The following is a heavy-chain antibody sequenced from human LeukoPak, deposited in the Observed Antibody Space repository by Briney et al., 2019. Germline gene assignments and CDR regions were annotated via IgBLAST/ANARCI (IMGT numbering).Heavy chain of an antibody. D-gene: IGHD6-19*01. V-gene: IGHV1-18*04. CDR1: GYTFNSYG. Sequence: ASVKVSCKASGYTFNSYGISWVRQAPGQGLEWMGWISVYNGNTNYAQKLQGRVTMTTNTSTSTAYMELSSLRSEDTAVYYCARFAVHRRITVAGQFGLDYWGQGTLVSLSS. CDR2: ISVYNGNT. CDR3: ARFAVHRRITVAGQFGLDY. J-gene: IGHJ4*02.